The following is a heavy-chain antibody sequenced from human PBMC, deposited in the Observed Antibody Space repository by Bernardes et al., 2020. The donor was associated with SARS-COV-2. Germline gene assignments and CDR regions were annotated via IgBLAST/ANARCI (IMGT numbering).Heavy chain of an antibody. CDR3: AKSVSLAGYYLDY. CDR2: KPTDAYKE. V-gene: IGHV3-30*18. Sequence: GGSLRVWCASSGFSFSNYGMHWVQKAPGKGLEWVAIKPTDAYKENYADSVKGRFTISRDNAKNMLYLQMDSLRPEDTAVYYCAKSVSLAGYYLDYWGQGTLVTVAS. J-gene: IGHJ4*02. CDR1: GFSFSNYG. D-gene: IGHD6-19*01.